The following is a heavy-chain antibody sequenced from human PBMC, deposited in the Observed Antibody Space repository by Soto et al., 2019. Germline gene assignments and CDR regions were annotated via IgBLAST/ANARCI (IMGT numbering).Heavy chain of an antibody. CDR3: AKSDDRGGSRGAPFDC. CDR1: GFTFSSYA. D-gene: IGHD3-22*01. J-gene: IGHJ4*01. CDR2: ISGSGGNT. Sequence: EVQLLESGGGLVQPGGSLRLSCAASGFTFSSYAMTWVRQAPGKGLEWVSAISGSGGNTYYADSVKGRFTISRDNSKNTLFVQMISLTVDDTAIDYCAKSDDRGGSRGAPFDCWGPGTLVTVSS. V-gene: IGHV3-23*01.